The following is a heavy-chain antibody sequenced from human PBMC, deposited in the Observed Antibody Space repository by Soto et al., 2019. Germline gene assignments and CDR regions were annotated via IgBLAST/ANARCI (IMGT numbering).Heavy chain of an antibody. CDR1: GGTFSSYA. V-gene: IGHV1-69*01. Sequence: QVQLVQSGAEVKKPGSSVKVSCKASGGTFSSYAISWVRQAPGQGLEWMGGIIPIFGTANYAQKFQGRVTITADESTSTAYMELSSLRSEDTAVYYCASVPGSETVGSTVTDDYWGQGTLVTGSS. J-gene: IGHJ4*02. CDR3: ASVPGSETVGSTVTDDY. D-gene: IGHD4-17*01. CDR2: IIPIFGTA.